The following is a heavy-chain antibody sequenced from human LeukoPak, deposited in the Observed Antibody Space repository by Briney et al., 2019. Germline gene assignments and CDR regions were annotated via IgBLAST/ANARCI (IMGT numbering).Heavy chain of an antibody. Sequence: PSETLSLTCTVSGGSISSSSYYWGWIRQPPGKGLEWIGSIYYSGSTYYNPSLKSRVTISVDTSKNQFSLKLSSVTAADTAVYYCARLRITMIVVVTHNWFDPWGQGTLVTVSS. D-gene: IGHD3-22*01. CDR3: ARLRITMIVVVTHNWFDP. V-gene: IGHV4-39*07. J-gene: IGHJ5*02. CDR2: IYYSGST. CDR1: GGSISSSSYY.